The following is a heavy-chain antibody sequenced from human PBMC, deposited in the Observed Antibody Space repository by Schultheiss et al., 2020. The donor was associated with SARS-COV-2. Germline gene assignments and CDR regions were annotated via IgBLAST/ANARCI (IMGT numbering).Heavy chain of an antibody. CDR2: ISSSGSTI. Sequence: GESLKISCAASGFTFSDYYMSWIRQAPGKGLEWVSYISSSGSTIYYADSVKGRFTISRDNAKNSLYLQMNSLRAEDTAVYYCASTDGYYDFWSGYTLYYYYYMDVWGKGTTVTVSS. V-gene: IGHV3-11*01. CDR1: GFTFSDYY. CDR3: ASTDGYYDFWSGYTLYYYYYMDV. D-gene: IGHD3-3*01. J-gene: IGHJ6*03.